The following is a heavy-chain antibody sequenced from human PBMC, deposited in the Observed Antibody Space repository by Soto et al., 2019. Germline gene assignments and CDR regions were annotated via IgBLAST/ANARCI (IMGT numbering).Heavy chain of an antibody. CDR1: GYSFTSYW. J-gene: IGHJ5*02. V-gene: IGHV5-10-1*01. D-gene: IGHD5-12*01. CDR2: IDPSDSYT. CDR3: ARHGMATFLTS. Sequence: GESLKISCKGSGYSFTSYWISWVRQLPGKGLEWMRRIDPSDSYTNYSPSFQGRVTFSAAKSISTAYLQWGSLKASDTAMYYCARHGMATFLTSWGQGTLVTVSS.